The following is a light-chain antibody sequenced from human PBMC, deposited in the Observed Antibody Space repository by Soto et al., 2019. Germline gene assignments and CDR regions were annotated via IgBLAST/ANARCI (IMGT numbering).Light chain of an antibody. CDR2: DVS. Sequence: DIQMTQSPSTLSASVGDRVTITCRASQSISSWLAWYQQKPGKAPKVLIYDVSSLESGVPSRFSGSGSGTEFTLTISSLQPDDFATYYCQQYNSYPWTFGQGTKVDIK. V-gene: IGKV1-5*01. CDR1: QSISSW. CDR3: QQYNSYPWT. J-gene: IGKJ1*01.